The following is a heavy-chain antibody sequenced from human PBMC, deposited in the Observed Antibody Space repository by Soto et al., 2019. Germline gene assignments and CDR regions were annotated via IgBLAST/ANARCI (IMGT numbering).Heavy chain of an antibody. CDR2: IYPGDSDT. Sequence: LGESLKISCKGSGYSFTSYWIGWVRQTPGKGLEWMGIIYPGDSDTRYSPSFQGQVTISADKSISTAYLQWSSLKASDTAMYYCARQDIVVVPAAIGNYYYYYGMDVWGQGTTVTVSS. CDR3: ARQDIVVVPAAIGNYYYYYGMDV. J-gene: IGHJ6*02. V-gene: IGHV5-51*01. CDR1: GYSFTSYW. D-gene: IGHD2-2*01.